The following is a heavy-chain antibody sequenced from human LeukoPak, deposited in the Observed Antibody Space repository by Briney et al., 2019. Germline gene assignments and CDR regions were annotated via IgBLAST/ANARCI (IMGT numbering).Heavy chain of an antibody. Sequence: SVKPSCKASAGTSSSHSISWERQPPEQCLEWMGALIPLFARPKYGQKFQGRVTIAADESTSTVYMELNSVRCEDTAVYYCASGDFSHTYMGNPKVWGQGTMVIVSA. CDR3: ASGDFSHTYMGNPKV. V-gene: IGHV1-69*01. J-gene: IGHJ3*01. CDR1: AGTSSSHS. D-gene: IGHD7-27*01. CDR2: LIPLFARP.